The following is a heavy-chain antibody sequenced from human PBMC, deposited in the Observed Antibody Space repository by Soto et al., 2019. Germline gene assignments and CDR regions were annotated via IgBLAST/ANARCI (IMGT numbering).Heavy chain of an antibody. D-gene: IGHD6-6*01. Sequence: EVQLVESGGGLVQPGGSLRLSCAASGFTFSSSYMGWVRQAPGKGLEWISVIYTAGTTYYADSVTGRFTISRDNSKNTLSLQMDSLRAEDTAVYYCARGSTSPARFGYWGHGTLVTVSS. CDR3: ARGSTSPARFGY. CDR2: IYTAGTT. CDR1: GFTFSSSY. V-gene: IGHV3-66*01. J-gene: IGHJ4*01.